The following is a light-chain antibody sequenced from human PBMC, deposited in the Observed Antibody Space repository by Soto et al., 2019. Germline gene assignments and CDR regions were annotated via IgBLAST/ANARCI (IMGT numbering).Light chain of an antibody. CDR2: SAS. J-gene: IGKJ1*01. CDR3: QKYNSAPQT. Sequence: DIEMTQSPSSLSASVGDRVTITCRASRGVSNYLAWYQQKPGKVPKLLIYSASTLQSGVPSRFSGSGSGTDFTLTISSLQPEDVATYYCQKYNSAPQTFGQGT. V-gene: IGKV1-27*01. CDR1: RGVSNY.